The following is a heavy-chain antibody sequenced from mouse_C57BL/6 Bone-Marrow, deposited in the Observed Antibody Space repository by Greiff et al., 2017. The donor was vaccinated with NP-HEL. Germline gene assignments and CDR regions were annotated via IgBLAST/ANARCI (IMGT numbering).Heavy chain of an antibody. CDR1: GYAFSSSW. CDR3: ARYDYDYFDY. Sequence: VQLQQSGPELVKPGASVKISCKASGYAFSSSWMNWVKQRPGKGLEWIGRIYPGDGDTNYNGKFKGKATLTADKSSSTAYMQLSSLTSEDSAVYFCARYDYDYFDYWGQGTTLTVSS. J-gene: IGHJ2*01. V-gene: IGHV1-82*01. D-gene: IGHD2-4*01. CDR2: IYPGDGDT.